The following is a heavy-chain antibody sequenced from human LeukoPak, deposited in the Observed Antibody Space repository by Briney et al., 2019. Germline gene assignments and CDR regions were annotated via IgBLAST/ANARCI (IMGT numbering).Heavy chain of an antibody. J-gene: IGHJ4*02. CDR1: GGTFSSYA. Sequence: GASVKVSCKASGGTFSSYAISWVRQAPGQGLEWMGGIIPIFGTANYAQKFQGRVTITADESTSTAYMELSSLRSEDTAVYYCARAHDLSSWLNYFDYWGQGTLVTVSS. CDR2: IIPIFGTA. V-gene: IGHV1-69*13. CDR3: ARAHDLSSWLNYFDY. D-gene: IGHD6-13*01.